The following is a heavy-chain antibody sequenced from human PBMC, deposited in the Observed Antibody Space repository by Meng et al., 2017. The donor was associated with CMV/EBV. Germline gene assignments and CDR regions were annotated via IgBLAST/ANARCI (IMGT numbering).Heavy chain of an antibody. CDR1: GGSISSYY. D-gene: IGHD2-2*02. Sequence: LKESGPVLLKPSGTLSRTCTVSGGSISSYYWSCIRQPAGKGLECIGRIYTSGSTNYNPSLKSRVTMSVDTSKNQFSLKLSSVTAADTAVYYCAREIVVVPAAIDNWFDPWGQGTLVTVSS. V-gene: IGHV4-4*07. J-gene: IGHJ5*02. CDR3: AREIVVVPAAIDNWFDP. CDR2: IYTSGST.